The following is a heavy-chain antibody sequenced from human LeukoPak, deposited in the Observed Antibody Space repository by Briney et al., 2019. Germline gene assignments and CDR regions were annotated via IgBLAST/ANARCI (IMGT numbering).Heavy chain of an antibody. CDR2: ISVGGSDE. D-gene: IGHD6-19*01. CDR1: GFSFKTYE. CDR3: ARDVGFNNGWPA. Sequence: GGSLRLSCVASGFSFKTYEMNWVREAPGKGREWISYISVGGSDEDYADSVKGRFSISRDNAKNSLFLQMNSLRVEDTVVYYCARDVGFNNGWPAWGQGTLVTVSS. J-gene: IGHJ5*02. V-gene: IGHV3-48*03.